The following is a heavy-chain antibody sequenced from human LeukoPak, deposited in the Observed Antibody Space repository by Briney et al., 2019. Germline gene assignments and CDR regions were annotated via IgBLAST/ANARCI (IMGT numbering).Heavy chain of an antibody. J-gene: IGHJ5*02. V-gene: IGHV4-61*02. D-gene: IGHD2-2*01. CDR1: GVSISSGSHY. CDR3: ARDTSYCTSTSCHFNWFDP. CDR2: IYTSGST. Sequence: SQTLSLTCTVSGVSISSGSHYWSWIRQPAGKGLEWIGRIYTSGSTNYNPSLKSRVTIAVDTSKNQFSLKLSSVTAADTAVYYCARDTSYCTSTSCHFNWFDPWGQGTLVTVSS.